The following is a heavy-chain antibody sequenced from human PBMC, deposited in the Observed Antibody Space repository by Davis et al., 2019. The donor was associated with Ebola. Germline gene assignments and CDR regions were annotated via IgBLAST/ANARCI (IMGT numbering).Heavy chain of an antibody. D-gene: IGHD2-2*01. J-gene: IGHJ6*02. Sequence: GGPLRLSCQASGFTSNSYGMHRVPQAPGKGLEWLAVISDEGSYKYYAGSLKGRFTISRDNSKETVYLQVNSLRAEDTAVYYCAKDRCSSRRCQDFYYGMDVWGQGTTITVSS. V-gene: IGHV3-30*18. CDR3: AKDRCSSRRCQDFYYGMDV. CDR2: ISDEGSYK. CDR1: GFTSNSYG.